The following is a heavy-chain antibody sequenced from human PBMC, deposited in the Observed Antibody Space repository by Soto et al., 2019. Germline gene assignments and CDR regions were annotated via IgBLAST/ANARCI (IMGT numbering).Heavy chain of an antibody. D-gene: IGHD6-19*01. V-gene: IGHV3-30-3*01. CDR2: VSYDGSNK. CDR3: AGVSQSSGWSGPIDY. CDR1: GFTFSSYA. J-gene: IGHJ4*02. Sequence: QVQLVESGGGVVQPGRSLRLSCAASGFTFSSYAMHWVRQAPGKGLEWVAVVSYDGSNKYYVDSVKGRFTISRDNSKNTMYLQMNRLRAEDTAVYYCAGVSQSSGWSGPIDYWGQGTLVTVSS.